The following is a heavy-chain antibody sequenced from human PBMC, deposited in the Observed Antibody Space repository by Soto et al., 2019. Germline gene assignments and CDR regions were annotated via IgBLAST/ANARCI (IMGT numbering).Heavy chain of an antibody. D-gene: IGHD2-15*01. CDR2: IYWDDDK. CDR3: ALGSLGYCSGGSCYPTEYFQH. V-gene: IGHV2-5*02. Sequence: QITLKESGPTLVKPTQTLTLTCTFSGFSLSTSGVGVGWIRQPPGKALEWLALIYWDDDKRYSPSLKSRLTITKDTSKNKVVLTMTNMDPVDTATSYCALGSLGYCSGGSCYPTEYFQHWGQGTLVTVSS. CDR1: GFSLSTSGVG. J-gene: IGHJ1*01.